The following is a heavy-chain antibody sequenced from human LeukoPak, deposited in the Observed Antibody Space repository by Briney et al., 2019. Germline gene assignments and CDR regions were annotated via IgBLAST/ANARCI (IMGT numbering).Heavy chain of an antibody. D-gene: IGHD3-10*01. J-gene: IGHJ4*02. CDR2: ISGSGGST. V-gene: IGHV3-23*01. CDR1: GFTFSSYA. CDR3: AKAAYGSESYYDPFDY. Sequence: GGSLRLSCAASGFTFSSYAMSWVRQAPGKGLEWVSAISGSGGSTYYADSVKGRFTISRDNSRNTLYLQMNSLRAEDTAVYYCAKAAYGSESYYDPFDYWGQGTLVTVSS.